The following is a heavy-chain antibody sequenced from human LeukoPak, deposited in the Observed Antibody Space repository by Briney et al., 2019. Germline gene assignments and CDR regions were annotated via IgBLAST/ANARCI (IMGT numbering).Heavy chain of an antibody. D-gene: IGHD4-11*01. CDR3: ARGRDYIKVRY. V-gene: IGHV4-31*03. Sequence: RPSETLSLTCTVSGVSVSSGTYYWTWIRQRPGKGLEWIGCIHYSGSIHYNPSLASRVSISVDASDDRFSLNLKSVTAADTAMYYCARGRDYIKVRYWGQGKLVTVSS. J-gene: IGHJ4*02. CDR2: IHYSGSI. CDR1: GVSVSSGTYY.